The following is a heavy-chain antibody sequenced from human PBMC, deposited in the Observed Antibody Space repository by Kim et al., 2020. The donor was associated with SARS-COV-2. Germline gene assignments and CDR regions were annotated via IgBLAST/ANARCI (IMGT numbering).Heavy chain of an antibody. Sequence: GTEKYYVDSVKGRFTVSRDNAKNSLYLQRNSLRAEDTAVYYCARGRGLDSWGQGTLVTVSS. CDR3: ARGRGLDS. J-gene: IGHJ4*02. V-gene: IGHV3-7*01. CDR2: GTEK.